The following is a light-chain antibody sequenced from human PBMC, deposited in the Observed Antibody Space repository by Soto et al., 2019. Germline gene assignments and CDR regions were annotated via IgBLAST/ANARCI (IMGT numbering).Light chain of an antibody. J-gene: IGKJ1*01. CDR2: GAS. CDR1: QSVGSR. V-gene: IGKV3-15*01. Sequence: DTVMTQSPVTLSVSPGERATLSCRASQSVGSRLAWYRQKPGQAPRLLIYGASNRATGIPARFTGSGSGTEFTLTISSLQSEDFAFYYCQQYNDWPRTFGLGTKVDIK. CDR3: QQYNDWPRT.